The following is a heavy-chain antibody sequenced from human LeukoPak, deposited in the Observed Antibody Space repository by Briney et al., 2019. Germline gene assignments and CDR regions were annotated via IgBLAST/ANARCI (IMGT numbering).Heavy chain of an antibody. Sequence: PSETLSLTCTVSGGSISSSSYYWGWIRQPPGKGLEWIGSIYYSGSTYYNPSLKSRVTISVDTSKNQFSLKLSSVTAADTAVYYCARDGVLLWFGELLPDNWFDPWGQGTLVTVSS. J-gene: IGHJ5*02. D-gene: IGHD3-10*01. CDR3: ARDGVLLWFGELLPDNWFDP. CDR1: GGSISSSSYY. CDR2: IYYSGST. V-gene: IGHV4-39*07.